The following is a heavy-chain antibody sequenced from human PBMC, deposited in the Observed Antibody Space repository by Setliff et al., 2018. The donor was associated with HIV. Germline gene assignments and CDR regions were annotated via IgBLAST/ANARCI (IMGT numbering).Heavy chain of an antibody. Sequence: SGPTLVNPPQTLTLTCTFSGLSPSTSGVGVGWIRQSPGKALEWLAFIYWNNNKHYSTSLKSRLTVTKDTSKNRVVFTMTNMDPVDTATYYCAYSGRQLRGPYFDFWGQGTPVTVSS. D-gene: IGHD1-1*01. CDR1: GLSPSTSGVG. J-gene: IGHJ4*02. CDR2: IYWNNNK. CDR3: AYSGRQLRGPYFDF. V-gene: IGHV2-5*01.